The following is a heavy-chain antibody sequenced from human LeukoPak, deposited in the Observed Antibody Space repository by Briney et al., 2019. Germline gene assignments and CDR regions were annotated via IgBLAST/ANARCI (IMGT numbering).Heavy chain of an antibody. J-gene: IGHJ6*03. Sequence: SSETLSLTCTVSGGSINSRSYCWGWIRQPPGKGLEWIGSIYYSGSTFYNPSLKSRVTISVDTSKNQFSLKLSSVTAADTAVYYCTGGTTDYMDVWGKGTTVTISS. V-gene: IGHV4-39*01. D-gene: IGHD4-17*01. CDR3: TGGTTDYMDV. CDR1: GGSINSRSYC. CDR2: IYYSGST.